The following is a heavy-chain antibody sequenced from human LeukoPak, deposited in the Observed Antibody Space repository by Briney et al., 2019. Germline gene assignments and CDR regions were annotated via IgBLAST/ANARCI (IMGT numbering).Heavy chain of an antibody. CDR3: ARGYGSGSGDY. CDR1: GFTFSSYT. CDR2: ISRSSSYI. V-gene: IGHV3-21*01. J-gene: IGHJ4*01. Sequence: GGSLRLSCAASGFTFSSYTMNWVRHAPGEGREWVSSISRSSSYIYSGDSLKGRVTIPRDNPKNSLDLQMNSMRPEDTAVYYCARGYGSGSGDYWGHGTLVTVSS. D-gene: IGHD3-10*01.